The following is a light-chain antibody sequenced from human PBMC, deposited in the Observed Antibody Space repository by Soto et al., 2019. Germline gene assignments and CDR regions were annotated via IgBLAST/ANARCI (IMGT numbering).Light chain of an antibody. J-gene: IGKJ4*01. Sequence: DIQMTQSPSSLSASVGDRVTITCRASQSISSYVNWYQQKPGKAPKLLIYAASSLRSGVPSRFSGSGSGTDFTLTISSLQPEDFATYYCQQSYTTRPTFGGGTKVDIK. V-gene: IGKV1-39*01. CDR3: QQSYTTRPT. CDR1: QSISSY. CDR2: AAS.